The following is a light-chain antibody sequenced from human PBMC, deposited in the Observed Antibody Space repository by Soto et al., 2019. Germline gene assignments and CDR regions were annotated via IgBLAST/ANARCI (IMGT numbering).Light chain of an antibody. V-gene: IGKV3-11*01. CDR3: QQRSTWPLT. J-gene: IGKJ4*01. Sequence: EIVLTQSPATLSLSAGERATLSCRTSQSVETYLAWYQQKPGQPPRLLIYDASNRATDVPARFSGSGSGTDFTLSISSLEPEDFVIYYCQQRSTWPLTFGGGTKVEIK. CDR2: DAS. CDR1: QSVETY.